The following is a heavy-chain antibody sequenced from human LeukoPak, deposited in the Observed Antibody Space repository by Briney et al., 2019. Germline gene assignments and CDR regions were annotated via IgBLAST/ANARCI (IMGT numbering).Heavy chain of an antibody. J-gene: IGHJ4*02. CDR3: ARDWYYYDSSGYYPIGY. CDR1: GFTFSSYW. Sequence: GGSLRLSCAASGFTFSSYWMTWVRQAPGKGLEWVSYISSSGSTIYYADSVKGRFTISRDNAKNSLYQQMNSLRAEDTAVYYCARDWYYYDSSGYYPIGYWGQGTLVTVSS. CDR2: ISSSGSTI. D-gene: IGHD3-22*01. V-gene: IGHV3-48*04.